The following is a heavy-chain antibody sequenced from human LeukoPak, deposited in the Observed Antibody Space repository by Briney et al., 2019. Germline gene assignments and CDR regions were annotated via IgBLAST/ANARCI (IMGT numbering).Heavy chain of an antibody. CDR3: ARAGTYYYDSSGYYDGGYFDY. D-gene: IGHD3-22*01. V-gene: IGHV1-18*01. CDR2: ISAYNGNT. CDR1: GYTFTSYG. Sequence: VKVSCKASGYTFTSYGISWVRQAPGQGLEWMGWISAYNGNTNYAQKLQGRVTMTTDTSTSTAYMELRSLRSDDTAVYYCARAGTYYYDSSGYYDGGYFDYWGQGTLVTVSS. J-gene: IGHJ4*02.